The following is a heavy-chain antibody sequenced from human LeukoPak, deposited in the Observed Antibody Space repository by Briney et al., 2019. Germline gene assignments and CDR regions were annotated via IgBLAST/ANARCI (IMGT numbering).Heavy chain of an antibody. CDR3: ASTLRAQEWDLGAFDI. CDR1: GGSISSYY. V-gene: IGHV4-59*01. J-gene: IGHJ3*02. Sequence: SETLSLTCTVSGGSISSYYWSWIRQPPGKGLEWIGYIYYSGSTNYNPSLKSRVTISVDTSKNQFSLKLSSVTAADTAVYYCASTLRAQEWDLGAFDIWGQGTMVTVSS. CDR2: IYYSGST. D-gene: IGHD1-26*01.